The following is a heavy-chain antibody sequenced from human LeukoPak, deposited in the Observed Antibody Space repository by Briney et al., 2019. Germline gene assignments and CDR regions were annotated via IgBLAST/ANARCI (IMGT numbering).Heavy chain of an antibody. D-gene: IGHD3-22*01. J-gene: IGHJ4*02. CDR2: ISAYNGNT. CDR3: AXXRGXXXYYDSSGYEHPDY. CDR1: GYTFTSYG. V-gene: IGHV1-18*01. Sequence: ASVKVSCKASGYTFTSYGISWVRQAPGQGLEWMGWISAYNGNTNYAQKLQGRVTMTTDTSTSTAYMELRSLRSDDTAVYYCAXXRGXXXYYDSSGYEHPDYWGQGTLVTVSS.